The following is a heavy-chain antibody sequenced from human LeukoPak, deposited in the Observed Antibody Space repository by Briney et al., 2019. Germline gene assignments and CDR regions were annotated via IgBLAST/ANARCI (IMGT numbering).Heavy chain of an antibody. CDR2: INHSGST. CDR1: GGSFSGYY. V-gene: IGHV4-34*01. Sequence: SETLSLTCAVYGGSFSGYYWSWIRQPPGKGLEWIGEINHSGSTNYNPSLKSRVTISVDTSKNQFSLKLSSVTAADTAVYYCASPPLGDILTGYPLPHFDYWGQGTLVTVSS. J-gene: IGHJ4*02. D-gene: IGHD3-9*01. CDR3: ASPPLGDILTGYPLPHFDY.